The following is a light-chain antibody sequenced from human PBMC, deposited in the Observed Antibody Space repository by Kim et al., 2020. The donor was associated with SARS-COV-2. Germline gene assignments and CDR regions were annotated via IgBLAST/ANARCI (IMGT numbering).Light chain of an antibody. J-gene: IGKJ1*01. Sequence: PGERATLSCRASQSVSSSYVAWYQQKPGQAPRLLIYGASSRATGIPDRFSGSGSGTDFTLTISRLEPEDFAVYYCQQYGSSPPWTFGQGTKVDIK. CDR2: GAS. CDR1: QSVSSSY. V-gene: IGKV3-20*01. CDR3: QQYGSSPPWT.